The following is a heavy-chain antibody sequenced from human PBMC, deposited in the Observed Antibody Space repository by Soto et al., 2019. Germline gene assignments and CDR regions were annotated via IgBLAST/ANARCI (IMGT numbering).Heavy chain of an antibody. D-gene: IGHD6-19*01. Sequence: ASVKVSCKASGYTFSSYAMHWVRQTPGQGLEWMGWINPNSGGTNYAQKFQGWVTMTRDTSISTAYMELSRLRSDDTAVYYCARGGGSGWGNDAFDIWGQGTMVTVSS. CDR1: GYTFSSYA. CDR2: INPNSGGT. CDR3: ARGGGSGWGNDAFDI. V-gene: IGHV1-2*04. J-gene: IGHJ3*02.